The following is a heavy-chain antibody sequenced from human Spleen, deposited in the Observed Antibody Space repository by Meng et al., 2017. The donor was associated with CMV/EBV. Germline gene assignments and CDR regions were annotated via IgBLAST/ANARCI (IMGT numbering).Heavy chain of an antibody. CDR2: INSDGSST. J-gene: IGHJ4*02. D-gene: IGHD5-24*01. CDR3: ARDAGRRDGYNYLGYFDY. V-gene: IGHV3-74*03. Sequence: FTFNNYWMHWVRQAPGKGLVWVSHINSDGSSTTYADSVKGRLTISRDNAKNTLYLQMNSLRAEDTAVYYCARDAGRRDGYNYLGYFDYWGQGTLVTVSS. CDR1: FTFNNYW.